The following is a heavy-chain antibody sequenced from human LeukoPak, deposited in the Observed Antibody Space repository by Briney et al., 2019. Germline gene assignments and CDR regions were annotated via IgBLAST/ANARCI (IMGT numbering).Heavy chain of an antibody. Sequence: ASVKVSCKASGYTFTGYYMHWVRQPPGQGLEWMGWINPNNGGTNYAQKFQGRVTMTRDTSISTAYMELSRLRSDDTAVYYCARGPYPYWYFDLWGRGTLVTVSS. CDR3: ARGPYPYWYFDL. CDR2: INPNNGGT. J-gene: IGHJ2*01. CDR1: GYTFTGYY. V-gene: IGHV1-2*02. D-gene: IGHD2-2*01.